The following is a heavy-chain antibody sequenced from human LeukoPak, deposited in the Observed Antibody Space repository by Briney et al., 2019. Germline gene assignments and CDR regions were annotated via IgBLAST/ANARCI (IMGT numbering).Heavy chain of an antibody. J-gene: IGHJ4*02. Sequence: SETLSLTCTVSGYSINSGYYWGWLRQPPGKGLEWIGSIYHSGSTYYKSFFKNRVTISVDTSKNQFSLKLSSVTAADTAVYYYASATRRIGWGFEYWGQGNLVTVSS. CDR1: GYSINSGYY. V-gene: IGHV4-38-2*02. CDR3: ASATRRIGWGFEY. CDR2: IYHSGST. D-gene: IGHD3-16*01.